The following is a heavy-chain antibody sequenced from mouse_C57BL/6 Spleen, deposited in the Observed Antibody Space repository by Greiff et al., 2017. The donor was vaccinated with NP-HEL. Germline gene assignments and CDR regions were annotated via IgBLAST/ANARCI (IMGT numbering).Heavy chain of an antibody. CDR1: GYTFTSYT. Sequence: VQLQQSGAELARPGASVKMSCKASGYTFTSYTMHWVKQRPGQGLEWIGYINPSSGYTKYNQKFKDKATLTADKSSSTAYMQLSSLTSEDSAVYYCARYDPYAMDYWGQGTSVTVSS. V-gene: IGHV1-4*01. J-gene: IGHJ4*01. CDR2: INPSSGYT. D-gene: IGHD2-3*01. CDR3: ARYDPYAMDY.